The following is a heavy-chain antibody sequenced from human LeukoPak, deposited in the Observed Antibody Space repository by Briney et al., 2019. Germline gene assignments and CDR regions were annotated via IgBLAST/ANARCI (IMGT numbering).Heavy chain of an antibody. Sequence: GGSLRLSCAASGFTFSSYGMHWVREAPDKGLEGVALISYCGSNKYYADYVKGRFTIFRDNSKNTLYLQMNSLRAEDTAVYYCARLGFNYSLDYWGEGTLVTVSS. CDR2: ISYCGSNK. CDR3: ARLGFNYSLDY. J-gene: IGHJ4*02. D-gene: IGHD2-15*01. CDR1: GFTFSSYG. V-gene: IGHV3-30*03.